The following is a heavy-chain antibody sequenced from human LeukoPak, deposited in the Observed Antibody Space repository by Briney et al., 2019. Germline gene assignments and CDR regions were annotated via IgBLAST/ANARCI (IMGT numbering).Heavy chain of an antibody. Sequence: PSETLSLTCAVYGGSFSGYYWSWIRQPPGNGLEWIGEINHSGSTNYNPSLKSRVTISVDTSKNQFSLKLSSVTAADTAVYYCASFDSGSYYDIWFDPWGQGTLVTVSS. CDR1: GGSFSGYY. D-gene: IGHD1-26*01. CDR3: ASFDSGSYYDIWFDP. V-gene: IGHV4-34*01. CDR2: INHSGST. J-gene: IGHJ5*02.